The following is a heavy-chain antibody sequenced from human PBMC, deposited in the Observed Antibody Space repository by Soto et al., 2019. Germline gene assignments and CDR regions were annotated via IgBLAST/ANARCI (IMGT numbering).Heavy chain of an antibody. CDR3: ATDQLGYGEYYFDY. CDR1: GFTFSSYA. J-gene: IGHJ4*02. V-gene: IGHV3-23*01. CDR2: ISGSGGST. D-gene: IGHD5-18*01. Sequence: EVQLLESGGGLVQPGGSLRLSCAASGFTFSSYAMSWVRQAPGKGLEWVSSISGSGGSTYYADSVKGRFTISRDNSKDTLYLQMSSLRAEDTAIYYCATDQLGYGEYYFDYWGQGTLVTVSS.